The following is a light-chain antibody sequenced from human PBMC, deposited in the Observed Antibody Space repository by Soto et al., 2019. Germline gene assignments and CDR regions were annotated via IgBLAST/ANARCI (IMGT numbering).Light chain of an antibody. Sequence: QSVLTQPASVSGSPGQSITISCTGTSSDVGGYNYVSWYQPYPGKAPKLMIYEVTHRPSGVSNRFSGSKSGNTASLTITGLQAEDEANYYCAAWDDSLSGVVFGGGTKLTVL. CDR3: AAWDDSLSGVV. V-gene: IGLV2-14*01. CDR2: EVT. CDR1: SSDVGGYNY. J-gene: IGLJ2*01.